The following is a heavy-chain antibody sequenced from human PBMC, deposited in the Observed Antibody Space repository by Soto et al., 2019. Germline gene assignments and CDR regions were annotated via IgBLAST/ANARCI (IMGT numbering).Heavy chain of an antibody. J-gene: IGHJ4*02. CDR1: SASISSSY. V-gene: IGHV4-59*01. CDR2: IYYSGST. Sequence: SETLSLTCIDSSASISSSYCSSIRQPPGKGLEWIGYIYYSGSTNYNPSLKSRVTISVDTSKNQFSLKLSSVTAADTAVYYCASTAHSSGWYSGGFDYWGQGTLVTVS. CDR3: ASTAHSSGWYSGGFDY. D-gene: IGHD6-19*01.